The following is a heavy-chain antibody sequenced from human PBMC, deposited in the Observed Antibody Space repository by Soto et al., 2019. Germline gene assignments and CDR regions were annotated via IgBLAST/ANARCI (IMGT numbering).Heavy chain of an antibody. J-gene: IGHJ4*02. CDR3: AKPWVETTLGFPDY. CDR2: MSYDGVIK. CDR1: GFNFSSNA. D-gene: IGHD3-16*01. Sequence: QVHLVESGGGVVQPGRSLRLSCVASGFNFSSNAMHWVRQTPGKGLEWVAVMSYDGVIKYYADSVKGRFTISRDNSKNTLYLEVDSLRAEDTAVYYCAKPWVETTLGFPDYWGQGTLVTVSS. V-gene: IGHV3-30-3*02.